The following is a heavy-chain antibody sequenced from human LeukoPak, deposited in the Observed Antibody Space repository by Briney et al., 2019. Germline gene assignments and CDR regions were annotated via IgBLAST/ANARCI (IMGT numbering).Heavy chain of an antibody. CDR1: GGSISPYY. J-gene: IGHJ5*02. CDR3: ARGGYNFDP. CDR2: IHCTGGS. Sequence: SETLSLTCTVSGGSISPYYWSWLRQPPGRGLEWIGYIHCTGGSNYNPSLKSRVTISIDASKNQLSLILNSVTAADTAVYYGARGGYNFDPWGQGFLVTVSS. V-gene: IGHV4-59*01. D-gene: IGHD5-24*01.